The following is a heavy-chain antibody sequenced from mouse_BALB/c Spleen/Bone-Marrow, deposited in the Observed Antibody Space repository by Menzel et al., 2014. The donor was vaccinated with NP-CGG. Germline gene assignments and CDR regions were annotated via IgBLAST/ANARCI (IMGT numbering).Heavy chain of an antibody. V-gene: IGHV10-1*02. J-gene: IGHJ3*01. CDR2: IRSKTNYYAT. Sequence: EVKLVESGGGLVQPEESLKLSCAASGFTFNTYSMNWVRQPPGKGLEWIAPIRSKTNYYATEYTASVKDRFTISRDDSQSILYLQMKNLRTEDTAIYYCARHVEYGYSLVYWGQGTPVTVSA. CDR3: ARHVEYGYSLVY. D-gene: IGHD2-10*02. CDR1: GFTFNTYS.